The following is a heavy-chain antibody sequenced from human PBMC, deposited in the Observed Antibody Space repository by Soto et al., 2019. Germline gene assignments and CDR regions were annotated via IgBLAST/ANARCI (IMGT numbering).Heavy chain of an antibody. CDR1: GFALDTYD. CDR3: AGEHVVMFASYDAFNV. V-gene: IGHV3-48*03. Sequence: EEQLVESGGDLVQPGGSLRLSCTSSGFALDTYDMNWVRLAPGKDLEWISHIATGGDRIYYADSVKGRFTISMDNARNSLYLQMNSLRDDDTALYSCAGEHVVMFASYDAFNVWGQGTLVTVSS. D-gene: IGHD2-21*01. CDR2: IATGGDRI. J-gene: IGHJ3*01.